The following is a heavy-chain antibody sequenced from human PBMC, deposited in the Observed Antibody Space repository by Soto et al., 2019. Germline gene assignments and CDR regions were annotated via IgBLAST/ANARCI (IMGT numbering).Heavy chain of an antibody. D-gene: IGHD6-19*01. J-gene: IGHJ4*02. V-gene: IGHV4-59*01. CDR1: NGPISNYY. Sequence: PSETLSLTCTISNGPISNYYWSWIRQAPGKGLEWIGYVYYSESTNYKPSLNYNPSLKSRVTISLDTSKNQYSLRLTSVTTADTALYYCTRSLAGRRFYFDFRGQGILVTVSS. CDR3: TRSLAGRRFYFDF. CDR2: VYYSESTNYKPSL.